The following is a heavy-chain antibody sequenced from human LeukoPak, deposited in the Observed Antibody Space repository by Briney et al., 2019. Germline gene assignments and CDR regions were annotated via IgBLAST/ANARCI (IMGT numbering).Heavy chain of an antibody. CDR1: GFTFSSYW. J-gene: IGHJ3*02. D-gene: IGHD1-26*01. CDR3: ASYESGSYQYHDAFDI. CDR2: IKQDGSEK. V-gene: IGHV3-7*01. Sequence: GGSLRLSCAASGFTFSSYWMSWVRQAPGKGLEWVANIKQDGSEKYYVDSVKGRFTISRDNAKNSLYLQMNNLRAEDTAVYYCASYESGSYQYHDAFDIWGQGTMVTVSS.